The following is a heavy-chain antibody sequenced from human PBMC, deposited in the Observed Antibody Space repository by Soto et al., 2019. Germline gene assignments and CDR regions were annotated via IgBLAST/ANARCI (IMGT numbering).Heavy chain of an antibody. CDR2: IIPIFGTA. J-gene: IGHJ5*02. Sequence: SVKVSCKASGGTFSSYAISWVRQAPGQGLEWMGGIIPIFGTANYAQKFQGRVTITADKSTSTAYMELSSLRSEDTAVYYCASAFLSGPNNWFDPWGQGTLVTVSS. CDR1: GGTFSSYA. D-gene: IGHD3-3*01. CDR3: ASAFLSGPNNWFDP. V-gene: IGHV1-69*06.